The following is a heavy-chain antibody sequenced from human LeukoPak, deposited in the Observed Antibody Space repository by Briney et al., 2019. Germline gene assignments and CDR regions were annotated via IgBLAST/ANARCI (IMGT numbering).Heavy chain of an antibody. CDR3: AKAPRFGDQGNMH. V-gene: IGHV3-23*01. J-gene: IGHJ4*02. CDR1: GFTFSSYG. CDR2: ISGSGGST. Sequence: GGSLRLSCAASGFTFSSYGMSWVRQAPGKGLEWVSAISGSGGSTYYADSVKGRFTISRDNSKNTLYLQMNSLRAEDTAVYYCAKAPRFGDQGNMHWGQGTLVTVSS. D-gene: IGHD3-10*01.